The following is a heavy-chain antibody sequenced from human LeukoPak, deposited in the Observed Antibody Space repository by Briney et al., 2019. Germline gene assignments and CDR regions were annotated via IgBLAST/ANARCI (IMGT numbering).Heavy chain of an antibody. CDR3: AKDSLGSWSGFYFGIFDS. J-gene: IGHJ4*02. CDR1: GFTFSTYS. CDR2: ISDGGAAT. V-gene: IGHV3-23*01. D-gene: IGHD3-3*01. Sequence: PGGSLRLSCAASGFTFSTYSMHWVRQAPGKGLEWVSGISDGGAATYYTDSVKGRFTISRDNSRNILYLQMSRLRVEDTAVYYCAKDSLGSWSGFYFGIFDSWGQGALVTVSS.